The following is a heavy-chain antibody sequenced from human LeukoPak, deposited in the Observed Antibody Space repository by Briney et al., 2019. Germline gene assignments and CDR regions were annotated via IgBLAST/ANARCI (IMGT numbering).Heavy chain of an antibody. D-gene: IGHD3-3*01. CDR3: ASGTIFGVIAPYCFHS. Sequence: SETLSLTCTVSAGSISSYYWNWIRQVPGKGLEWIGYIFYGANTYYNPSLKDRVTMSMDTSKSQVSLKLTSVTAADPAVYYCASGTIFGVIAPYCFHSWGQGTLVTVSP. J-gene: IGHJ4*02. CDR1: AGSISSYY. V-gene: IGHV4-59*01. CDR2: IFYGANT.